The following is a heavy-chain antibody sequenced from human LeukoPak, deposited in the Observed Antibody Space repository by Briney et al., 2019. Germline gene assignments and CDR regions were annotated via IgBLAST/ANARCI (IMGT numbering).Heavy chain of an antibody. Sequence: PSETLSLTCTVSGGSINSVTYYWSWIRQPPGKALEWIGYIYRTGSAYYNPSLESRVAISVDTSRNQFSPELSAVTAADTAVYYCARDGSNYGNYWYFDLWGRGTLVTVSS. V-gene: IGHV4-31*03. CDR1: GGSINSVTYY. CDR2: IYRTGSA. J-gene: IGHJ2*01. D-gene: IGHD4/OR15-4a*01. CDR3: ARDGSNYGNYWYFDL.